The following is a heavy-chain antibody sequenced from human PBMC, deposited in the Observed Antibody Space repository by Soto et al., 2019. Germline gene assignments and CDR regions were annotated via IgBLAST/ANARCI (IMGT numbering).Heavy chain of an antibody. CDR1: GGSISSGDYY. CDR2: IYYSGST. V-gene: IGHV4-30-4*01. D-gene: IGHD3-22*01. J-gene: IGHJ4*02. CDR3: ARDSLRSDSSGYYFDY. Sequence: QVQLQESGPGLVKPSQTLSLTCTVSGGSISSGDYYWSWIRQPPGKGLEWIGYIYYSGSTYYHPSLKSRVTISVDTSKNQFSLKLSSVTAADTAVYYCARDSLRSDSSGYYFDYWGQGTLVTVSS.